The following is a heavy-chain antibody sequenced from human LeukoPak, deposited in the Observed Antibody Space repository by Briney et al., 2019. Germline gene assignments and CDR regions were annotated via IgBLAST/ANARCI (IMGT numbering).Heavy chain of an antibody. CDR2: INHSGST. CDR3: ARAGVIFDSSGYYPLDY. CDR1: GGSFSGYY. V-gene: IGHV4-34*01. D-gene: IGHD3-22*01. Sequence: SETLSLTCAVCGGSFSGYYWSWIRQPPGKGLEWIGEINHSGSTNYNPSLKSRVTISVDTSKNQFSLKLSSVTAADTAVYYCARAGVIFDSSGYYPLDYWGQGTLVTVSS. J-gene: IGHJ4*02.